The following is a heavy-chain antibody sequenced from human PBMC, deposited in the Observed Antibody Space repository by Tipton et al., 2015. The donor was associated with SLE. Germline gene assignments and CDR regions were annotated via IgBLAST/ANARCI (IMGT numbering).Heavy chain of an antibody. V-gene: IGHV3-48*03. CDR2: ISSSGSTI. Sequence: SLRLSCAASGFTFSSYEMNWVRQAPGKGLEWVSYISSSGSTIYYADSVKGRFTISRDNAKNSLYLQMNSLRAEDTAVYYCANKRGVAAAGQNAFDIWGQGTMVTVSS. J-gene: IGHJ3*02. CDR3: ANKRGVAAAGQNAFDI. CDR1: GFTFSSYE. D-gene: IGHD6-13*01.